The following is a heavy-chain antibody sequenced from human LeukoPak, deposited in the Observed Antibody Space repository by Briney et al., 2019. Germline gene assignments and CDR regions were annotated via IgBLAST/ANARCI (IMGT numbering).Heavy chain of an antibody. V-gene: IGHV6-1*01. Sequence: SQTLSLTCAISGDRVSSKSAGWTWIRQSPSRGLEWLGRTYYRPKWNNDYAASVESRISINPDISKNQFSLHLNSVTLEDTAVYYCAREGKGEQAGLFDYWGQGTLVTVSS. CDR2: TYYRPKWNN. CDR3: AREGKGEQAGLFDY. CDR1: GDRVSSKSAG. J-gene: IGHJ4*02. D-gene: IGHD3-16*01.